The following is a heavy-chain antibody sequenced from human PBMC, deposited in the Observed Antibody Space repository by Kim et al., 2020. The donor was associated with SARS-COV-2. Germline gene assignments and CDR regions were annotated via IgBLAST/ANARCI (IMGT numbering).Heavy chain of an antibody. J-gene: IGHJ4*02. V-gene: IGHV4-39*01. Sequence: IYYSGPPNSTPSLKSRVTISIDTSKNQFSLKLSSVTAADTAVYYCAKGLNWGQGTLVTVSS. CDR2: IYYSGPP. CDR3: AKGLN.